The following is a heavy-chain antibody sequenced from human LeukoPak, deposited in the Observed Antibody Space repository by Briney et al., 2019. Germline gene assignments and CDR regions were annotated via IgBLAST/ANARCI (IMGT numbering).Heavy chain of an antibody. J-gene: IGHJ4*02. CDR1: GFTFSDYF. D-gene: IGHD3-10*01. Sequence: PGGSLRLSCAASGFTFSDYFMSWIRQAPGKGLEWVSSISSSSSYIYYADSVKGRFTISRDNAKNSLYLQMNSLRAEDTAVYYCARDRALWFGELLGYFDYWGQGTLVTVST. CDR3: ARDRALWFGELLGYFDY. CDR2: ISSSSSYI. V-gene: IGHV3-11*06.